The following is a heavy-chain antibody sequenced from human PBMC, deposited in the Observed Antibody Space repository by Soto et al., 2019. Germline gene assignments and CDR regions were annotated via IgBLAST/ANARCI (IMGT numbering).Heavy chain of an antibody. CDR2: INPNSGGT. CDR1: GYTFTGYY. V-gene: IGHV1-2*04. D-gene: IGHD5-18*01. J-gene: IGHJ6*02. Sequence: ASVKVSCKASGYTFTGYYMHWVRQAPGQGLEWMGWINPNSGGTNYAQKFQGWVTMTRDTSISTAYMELSRLRSDDTAVYYCAREDSSNGDTAMVYYYGMDVWGQGTTVTVSS. CDR3: AREDSSNGDTAMVYYYGMDV.